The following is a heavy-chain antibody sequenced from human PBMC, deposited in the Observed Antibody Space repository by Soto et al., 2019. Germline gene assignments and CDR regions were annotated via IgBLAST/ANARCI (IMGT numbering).Heavy chain of an antibody. CDR2: VYYTVST. J-gene: IGHJ4*02. CDR1: VGSMSGYY. CDR3: ARSIAVPSGHIDH. Sequence: QVQLQESGPGLVKHSETLSLPCRVSVGSMSGYYWCWVRLAPGKGLEWIGYVYYTVSTNYNPSLQSRVSISVDTSNKPFYLSLSLVTAADTAVYFCARSIAVPSGHIDHWGQGIRVTISS. D-gene: IGHD6-6*01. V-gene: IGHV4-59*01.